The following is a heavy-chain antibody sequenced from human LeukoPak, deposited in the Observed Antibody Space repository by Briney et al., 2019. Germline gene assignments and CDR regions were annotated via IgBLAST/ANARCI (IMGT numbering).Heavy chain of an antibody. J-gene: IGHJ4*02. CDR1: GGSITSYY. CDR3: AREFSGTSIAARVFDS. CDR2: IHTSGST. V-gene: IGHV4-4*07. Sequence: SETLSLTCTVSGGSITSYYWTYIRQPAGKGLEWIGRIHTSGSTNHNPSLKSRVTMSVDTSKNQFSLNLSSVTAADTAMYYCAREFSGTSIAARVFDSWGQGTLVTVSS. D-gene: IGHD6-6*01.